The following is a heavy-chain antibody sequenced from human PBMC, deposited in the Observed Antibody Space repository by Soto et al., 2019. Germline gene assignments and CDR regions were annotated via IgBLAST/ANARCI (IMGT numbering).Heavy chain of an antibody. V-gene: IGHV1-2*02. CDR3: ARDHSVTEYCSSTSCYAVDP. J-gene: IGHJ5*02. D-gene: IGHD2-2*01. CDR2: INPNSGGT. Sequence: ASVKVSCKASGGTFSSYAISWVRQAPGQGLEWMGWINPNSGGTNYAQKFQGRVTMTRDTSISTAYMELSRLRSDDTAVYYCARDHSVTEYCSSTSCYAVDPWGQGTLVTVSS. CDR1: GGTFSSYA.